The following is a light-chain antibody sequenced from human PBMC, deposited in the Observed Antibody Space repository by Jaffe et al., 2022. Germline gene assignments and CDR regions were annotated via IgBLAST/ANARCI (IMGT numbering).Light chain of an antibody. CDR3: QQSYSTVALT. V-gene: IGKV1-39*01. Sequence: DIQMTQSPSSLSASVGDRVTITCRASQSISSYLNWYQQKPGKAPKLLIYAASSLQSGVPSRFSGSGSGTDFTLTISSLQPEDFATYYCQQSYSTVALTFGGGTKVEIK. CDR1: QSISSY. CDR2: AAS. J-gene: IGKJ4*01.